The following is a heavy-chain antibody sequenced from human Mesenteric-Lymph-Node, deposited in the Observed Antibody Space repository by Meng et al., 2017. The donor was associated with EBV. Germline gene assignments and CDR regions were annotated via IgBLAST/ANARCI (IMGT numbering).Heavy chain of an antibody. D-gene: IGHD2-15*01. CDR1: GYTFTSYA. CDR2: INAGNGNT. V-gene: IGHV1-3*01. J-gene: IGHJ4*02. Sequence: QVQLVRSGAEVKKPGSSGKVSCKASGYTFTSYAMHWVRQAPGQRLEWMGWINAGNGNTKYSQKFQGRVTITRDTSASTAYMELSSLRSEDTAVYYCARYCSGGSCYGPQFDYWGQGTLVTVSS. CDR3: ARYCSGGSCYGPQFDY.